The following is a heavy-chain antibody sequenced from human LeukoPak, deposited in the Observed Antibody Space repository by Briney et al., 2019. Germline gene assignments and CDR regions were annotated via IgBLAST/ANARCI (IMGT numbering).Heavy chain of an antibody. V-gene: IGHV3-23*01. CDR1: RFTFSSNA. Sequence: GGSLRLSCAASRFTFSSNAMTWVRQAPGKGLEWVSVISGSGGNTYYADSVKGRFTISRDNSKNTLYLQMNSLRAEDTAVYYCAKSGFSYYMDVWGKGTTVTVSS. CDR3: AKSGFSYYMDV. J-gene: IGHJ6*03. D-gene: IGHD1-26*01. CDR2: ISGSGGNT.